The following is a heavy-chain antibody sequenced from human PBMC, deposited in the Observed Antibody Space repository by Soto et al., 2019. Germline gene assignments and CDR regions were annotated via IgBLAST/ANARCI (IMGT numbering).Heavy chain of an antibody. Sequence: EVQLVDSGGGLAKPGGSLRLSCAASGFNLRNSWMSWVRQSPGKGLEWVARIKRYTDGGTTYYAAPVNGRFTISGDDSKNTLYLQMNSLKTEDTAGYYCTTYDYIWWIDRDRWAYWGQGTLVTVSS. J-gene: IGHJ4*02. V-gene: IGHV3-15*01. CDR2: IKRYTDGGTT. CDR1: GFNLRNSW. CDR3: TTYDYIWWIDRDRWAY. D-gene: IGHD3-16*02.